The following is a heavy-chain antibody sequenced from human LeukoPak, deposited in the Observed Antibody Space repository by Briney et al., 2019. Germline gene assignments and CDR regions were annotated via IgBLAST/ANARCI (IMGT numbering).Heavy chain of an antibody. CDR1: GGSISSHY. CDR3: ARSFSPNYYDLLDY. D-gene: IGHD3-22*01. CDR2: IYYSGST. J-gene: IGHJ4*02. Sequence: SETRSLTCTVSGGSISSHYWSWIRQPPGKGLEWIGCIYYSGSTNYNPSLKSRVTISVDTSKNRFSLKLSSVTAADTAMYYCARSFSPNYYDLLDYWGQGTLVTVSS. V-gene: IGHV4-59*11.